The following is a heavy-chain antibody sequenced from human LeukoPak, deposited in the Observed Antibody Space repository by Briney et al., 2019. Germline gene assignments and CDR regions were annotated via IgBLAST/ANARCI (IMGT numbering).Heavy chain of an antibody. V-gene: IGHV3-7*03. Sequence: PGGSLRLSCAVSGFNFPKFWMSWVRQAPGRGLELVANTQPEGNEKFYVESVKGRFTISRDNTKDLLFLQMNDLRVEDTGVYYCARGDAFSGDHWGQGTQVTVST. J-gene: IGHJ4*02. CDR2: TQPEGNEK. D-gene: IGHD3-16*01. CDR1: GFNFPKFW. CDR3: ARGDAFSGDH.